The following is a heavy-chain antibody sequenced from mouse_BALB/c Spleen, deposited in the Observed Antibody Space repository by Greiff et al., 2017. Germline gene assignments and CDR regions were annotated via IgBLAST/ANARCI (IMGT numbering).Heavy chain of an antibody. CDR2: ISDGGSYT. Sequence: EVKLVESGGGLVKPGGSLKLSCAASGFTFSDYYMYWVRQTPEKRLEWVATISDGGSYTYYPDSVKGRFTISRDNAKNNLYLQMSSLKSEDTAMYYCARERGSYWYFDVWGAGTTVTVSS. CDR1: GFTFSDYY. V-gene: IGHV5-4*02. J-gene: IGHJ1*01. CDR3: ARERGSYWYFDV.